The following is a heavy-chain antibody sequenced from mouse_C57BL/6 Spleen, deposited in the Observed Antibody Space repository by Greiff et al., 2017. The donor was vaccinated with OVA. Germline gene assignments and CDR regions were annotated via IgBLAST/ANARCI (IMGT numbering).Heavy chain of an antibody. Sequence: QVQLKQPGTELVKPGASVKLSCKASGYTFTSYWMHWVKQRPGQGLEWIGNINPSNGGTNYNEKFKSKATLTVDKSSSTAYMQLSSLTSEDSAVYYCAREDYYYGSSPAWFAYWGQGTLVTVSA. CDR3: AREDYYYGSSPAWFAY. J-gene: IGHJ3*01. D-gene: IGHD1-1*01. V-gene: IGHV1-53*01. CDR2: INPSNGGT. CDR1: GYTFTSYW.